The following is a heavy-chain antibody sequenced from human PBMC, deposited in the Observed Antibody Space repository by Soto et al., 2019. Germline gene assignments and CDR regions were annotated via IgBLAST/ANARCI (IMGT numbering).Heavy chain of an antibody. CDR3: AREWRYYYYGMDV. Sequence: GASVEVSCKASGGPFSSYTISWVRQAPGQGLEWMGRIIPILGIANYAQKFQGRVTITADKSTSTAYMELSSLRSEDTAVYYCAREWRYYYYGMDVWGQGTTVTVSS. CDR2: IIPILGIA. V-gene: IGHV1-69*04. J-gene: IGHJ6*02. D-gene: IGHD3-3*01. CDR1: GGPFSSYT.